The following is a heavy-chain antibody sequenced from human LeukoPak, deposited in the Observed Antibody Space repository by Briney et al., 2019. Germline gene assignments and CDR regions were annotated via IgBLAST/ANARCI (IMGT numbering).Heavy chain of an antibody. CDR1: GFTFSNHG. CDR2: IWHDGGRK. J-gene: IGHJ4*02. D-gene: IGHD5-12*01. CDR3: ARDIGNSGFNLDY. Sequence: PGGSLRLSCVVSGFTFSNHGFHWVRQAPGKGLEWVSVIWHDGGRKEYADSVRGRFTISRDNSNLYLQMNSLRAEDTAIYYCARDIGNSGFNLDYWGQGTPVTVSS. V-gene: IGHV3-33*01.